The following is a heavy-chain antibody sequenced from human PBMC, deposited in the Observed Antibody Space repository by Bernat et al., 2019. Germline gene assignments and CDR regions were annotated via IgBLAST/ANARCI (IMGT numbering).Heavy chain of an antibody. CDR2: TYYRSKWYN. J-gene: IGHJ6*02. Sequence: QVQLQQSGPGLVKPSQTLSLTCAISGDSVSSNSAAWNWIRQSPSRGLEWLGRTYYRSKWYNDYAVSVKSRITINPDTSKNQFSLQLNSVTPEDTAVYYCARGLYYGSGSYYDPYCYYGMDVWGQGTTVTVSS. CDR3: ARGLYYGSGSYYDPYCYYGMDV. V-gene: IGHV6-1*01. D-gene: IGHD3-10*01. CDR1: GDSVSSNSAA.